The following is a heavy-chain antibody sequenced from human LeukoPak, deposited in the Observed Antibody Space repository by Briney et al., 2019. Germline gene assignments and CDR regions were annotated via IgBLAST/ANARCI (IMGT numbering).Heavy chain of an antibody. D-gene: IGHD3-22*01. J-gene: IGHJ3*02. CDR1: GGSISSSNW. CDR3: ASVYDSSGYRPNDAFDI. CDR2: IYHSGST. Sequence: PSGTLSLTCAVSGGSISSSNWWSWVRQPPGKGLEWIGEIYHSGSTNYNPSLKSRVTISVDKSKNQFSLKLSSVTAADTAVYYCASVYDSSGYRPNDAFDIWGQGTMVTVSS. V-gene: IGHV4-4*02.